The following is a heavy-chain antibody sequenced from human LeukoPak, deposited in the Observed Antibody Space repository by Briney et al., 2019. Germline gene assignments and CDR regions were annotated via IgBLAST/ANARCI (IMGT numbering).Heavy chain of an antibody. CDR1: GFTFSSYA. CDR3: ARVPFRPLLTQQWELHY. J-gene: IGHJ4*02. Sequence: GGSLRLSCAASGFTFSSYAMHWVRQAPGKGLEWVAVISYDGSNKYYADSVKGRFTTSRDNSKNTLYLQMNSLRAEDTAVYYCARVPFRPLLTQQWELHYWGQGTLVTVSS. D-gene: IGHD1-26*01. V-gene: IGHV3-30*04. CDR2: ISYDGSNK.